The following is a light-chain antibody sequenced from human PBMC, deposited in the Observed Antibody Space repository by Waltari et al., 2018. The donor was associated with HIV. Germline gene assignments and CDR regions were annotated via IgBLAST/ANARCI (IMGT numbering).Light chain of an antibody. CDR3: QTWGTGIQV. CDR2: LKRDGSH. V-gene: IGLV4-69*02. CDR1: SGHTNYA. Sequence: QLVLTQSPSASASLGASVKLTCTLSSGHTNYAIAWHQQHPEKGPRYLMTLKRDGSHSKGDGIPERFSGSSSGAERYLIISSRQSEDEADYYCQTWGTGIQVFGGGTKVTVL. J-gene: IGLJ3*02.